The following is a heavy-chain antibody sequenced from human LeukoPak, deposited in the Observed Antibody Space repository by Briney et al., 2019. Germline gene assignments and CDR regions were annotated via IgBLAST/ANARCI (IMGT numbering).Heavy chain of an antibody. CDR1: GFPFSSYW. CDR3: ARLGARQMLEY. D-gene: IGHD4-17*01. V-gene: IGHV3-7*01. J-gene: IGHJ4*02. Sequence: GGSLRLSCVASGFPFSSYWMTWVRQAPGKGLEWVANIKQDGSKKSYVDSVKGRFTISRDNAKNSLYLQMNSLRAEDTAVYYCARLGARQMLEYWGQGTLVTVSS. CDR2: IKQDGSKK.